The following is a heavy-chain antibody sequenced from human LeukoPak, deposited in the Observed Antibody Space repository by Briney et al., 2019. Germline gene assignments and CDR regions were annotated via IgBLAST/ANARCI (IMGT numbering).Heavy chain of an antibody. CDR2: IYYSGST. J-gene: IGHJ3*02. V-gene: IGHV4-59*08. D-gene: IGHD3-22*01. CDR3: ARHQDYYDSDDAFDI. Sequence: SETLSLTCTVSGGSISSYYWSWIRQPPGKGLEWIGYIYYSGSTNYNPSLKSRVTISVDTSKNQFSLKLSSVTAADTAVYYCARHQDYYDSDDAFDIWGQGTMVTVSS. CDR1: GGSISSYY.